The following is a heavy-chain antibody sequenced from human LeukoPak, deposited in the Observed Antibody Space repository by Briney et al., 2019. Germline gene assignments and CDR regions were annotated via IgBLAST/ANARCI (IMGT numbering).Heavy chain of an antibody. CDR2: FYTSGST. J-gene: IGHJ3*02. D-gene: IGHD1-14*01. Sequence: SETLSLTCTVSGASIRSSYWNWIRQPAGKGLEWIGIFYTSGSTNYNPSLKSRVTMSVDTSKNRFSLNLTSVTAADTAVYFCASKTAGGTFDIWGHGTMVTVSS. V-gene: IGHV4-4*07. CDR1: GASIRSSY. CDR3: ASKTAGGTFDI.